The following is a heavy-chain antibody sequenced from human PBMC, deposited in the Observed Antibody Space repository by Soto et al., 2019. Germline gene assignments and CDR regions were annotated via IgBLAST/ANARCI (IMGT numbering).Heavy chain of an antibody. CDR2: INHSGST. J-gene: IGHJ6*02. D-gene: IGHD5-18*01. V-gene: IGHV4-34*01. CDR3: ARGRGGYSYGRTYYYYGMDV. Sequence: QVPLQQWGAGLLKPSETLSLTCAVYGGSFSGYYWSWIRQPPGKGLEWIGEINHSGSTNYNPSLKSRVTISVDTSKNQFSLKLSSVTAADTAVYYCARGRGGYSYGRTYYYYGMDVWGQGTTVTVSS. CDR1: GGSFSGYY.